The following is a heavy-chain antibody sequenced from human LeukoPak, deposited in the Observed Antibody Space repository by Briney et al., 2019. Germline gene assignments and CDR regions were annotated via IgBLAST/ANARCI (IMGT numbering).Heavy chain of an antibody. J-gene: IGHJ6*02. CDR1: GFTVSSNY. Sequence: GGSLRLSCAASGFTVSSNYMSWVRQAPGKGLEGVSVIYSGGSTYYADSVKGRFTIPRDNSKNTLYLQMNSLRAEDTAVYYCARDRVLDYYYYGMDVWGQGTTVTVSS. D-gene: IGHD3-16*02. CDR2: IYSGGST. CDR3: ARDRVLDYYYYGMDV. V-gene: IGHV3-66*02.